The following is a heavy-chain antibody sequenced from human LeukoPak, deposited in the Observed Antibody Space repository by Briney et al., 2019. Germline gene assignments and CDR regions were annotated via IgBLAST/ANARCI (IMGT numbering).Heavy chain of an antibody. J-gene: IGHJ2*01. CDR2: ISYSGST. Sequence: SETLSLTCTVSGGSISSYYWSWVRQPPGKGLEWIGYISYSGSTNYNPSLKSRVTILVDTSKNRFSLKLSSVTAADTAVYYCARAPRRSGYYSQYWYFDLWGRGTLVTVSS. V-gene: IGHV4-59*01. D-gene: IGHD3-22*01. CDR1: GGSISSYY. CDR3: ARAPRRSGYYSQYWYFDL.